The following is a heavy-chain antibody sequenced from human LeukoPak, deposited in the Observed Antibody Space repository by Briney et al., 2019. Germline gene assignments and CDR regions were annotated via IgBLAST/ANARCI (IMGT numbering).Heavy chain of an antibody. CDR2: VYYSGST. D-gene: IGHD5-24*01. CDR1: GDSISDFY. J-gene: IGHJ5*02. CDR3: ARELDGNGGWFDP. V-gene: IGHV4-59*01. Sequence: PSETLSLTCTVSGDSISDFYWSWIRQSQDKGQELIGEVYYSGSTHYNPSLKSRVTISVGTSKNQFSLSLRSVTAADTAVYYCARELDGNGGWFDPWGQGTVVTVSA.